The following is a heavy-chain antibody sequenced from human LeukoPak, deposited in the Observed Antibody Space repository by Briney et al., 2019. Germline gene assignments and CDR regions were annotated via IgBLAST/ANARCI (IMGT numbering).Heavy chain of an antibody. CDR1: GFTFRNYV. Sequence: GGSLGLSCAASGFTFRNYVIHWVRQAPGKGLEWVSSISSSTSDIYYAGSVKGRFTISKDNTKNSLYLQMTSLRAQDTAVYYCARAGGSTVSHSDSWGPGTLVTVSS. V-gene: IGHV3-21*01. D-gene: IGHD4-17*01. CDR3: ARAGGSTVSHSDS. CDR2: ISSSTSDI. J-gene: IGHJ4*02.